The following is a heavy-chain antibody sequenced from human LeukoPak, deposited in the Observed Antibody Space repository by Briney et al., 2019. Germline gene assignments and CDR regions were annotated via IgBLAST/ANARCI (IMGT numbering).Heavy chain of an antibody. D-gene: IGHD5-12*01. CDR1: GGTFSSYA. V-gene: IGHV1-69*05. CDR3: ARDRDSGYDWDAFDI. CDR2: IIPIFGTA. J-gene: IGHJ3*02. Sequence: SVKVSRKASGGTFSSYAISWVRQAPGQGLEWMGRIIPIFGTANYAQKFQGRVTITTDESTSTAYMELSSLRPEDTAVYYCARDRDSGYDWDAFDIWGQGTMVTVSP.